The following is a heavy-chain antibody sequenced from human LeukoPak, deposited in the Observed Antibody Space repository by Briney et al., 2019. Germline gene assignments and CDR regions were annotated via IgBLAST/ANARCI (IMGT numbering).Heavy chain of an antibody. CDR3: ARDKEGGQDAFDI. J-gene: IGHJ3*02. CDR2: IYTSGST. V-gene: IGHV4-61*02. D-gene: IGHD3-16*01. Sequence: PSETLSLTCTVSGGSISSGDNYWSWIRQPAGKGLEWIGRIYTSGSTNYNPSLKSRVTISVDTSKNQFSLKLSSVTAADTAVYYCARDKEGGQDAFDIWGQGTMVTVSS. CDR1: GGSISSGDNY.